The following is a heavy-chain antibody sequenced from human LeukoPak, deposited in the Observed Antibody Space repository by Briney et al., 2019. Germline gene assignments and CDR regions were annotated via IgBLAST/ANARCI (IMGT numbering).Heavy chain of an antibody. CDR2: IYYSGST. Sequence: PSETLSLTCTVSGGSISSYYWSWIRQPPGKGLEWIGYIYYSGSTNYNPSLKSRVTISADTSKNQFSLKLSSVTAADTAVYYCARHGGQQQLVKNYYYGMDVWGQGTTVTVSS. CDR1: GGSISSYY. CDR3: ARHGGQQQLVKNYYYGMDV. V-gene: IGHV4-59*08. D-gene: IGHD6-13*01. J-gene: IGHJ6*02.